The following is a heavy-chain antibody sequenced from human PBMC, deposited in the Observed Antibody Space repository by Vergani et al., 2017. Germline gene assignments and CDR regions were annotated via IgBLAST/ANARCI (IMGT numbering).Heavy chain of an antibody. Sequence: QVQLVQSGSELKKPGASVKISCKASGYTFTRYAINWVRQAPGHGLEWMAWVNTKTGGTNYAPNFRGRATATRDTSISTAYMDLRGLRSDDTALYYCAREQWLPIDYFDDWGQGTLVTVSS. CDR3: AREQWLPIDYFDD. CDR1: GYTFTRYA. D-gene: IGHD6-19*01. V-gene: IGHV1-2*02. J-gene: IGHJ4*02. CDR2: VNTKTGGT.